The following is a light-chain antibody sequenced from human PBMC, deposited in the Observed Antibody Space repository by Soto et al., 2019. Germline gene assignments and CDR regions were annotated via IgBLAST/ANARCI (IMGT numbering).Light chain of an antibody. CDR3: QQYNSYST. CDR1: QSISSW. Sequence: DIQMTQSPSTLSASVGDRVTITCRASQSISSWLAWYQQKPGKAPKLLIYMTSNLESGVPSRFSGSGSGTEFTLTISSLQPDDFATYYCQQYNSYSTFGQGTKVEIK. CDR2: MTS. J-gene: IGKJ1*01. V-gene: IGKV1-5*03.